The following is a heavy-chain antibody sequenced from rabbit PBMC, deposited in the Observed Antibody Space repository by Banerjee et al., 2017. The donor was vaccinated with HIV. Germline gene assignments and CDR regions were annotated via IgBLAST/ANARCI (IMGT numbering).Heavy chain of an antibody. J-gene: IGHJ4*01. CDR1: GFDFSDYG. D-gene: IGHD2-1*01. CDR3: VRDRANIGGDYGPYYFDL. Sequence: QEQLVESGGGLVQPGGSLKLSCKASGFDFSDYGMSWVRQAPGKGLEWIGYIDPLFGNTHYASWVNGRFTISSHNAQNTLYLQLNSLTAADTATYFCVRDRANIGGDYGPYYFDLWGPGTLVTVS. V-gene: IGHV1S47*01. CDR2: IDPLFGNT.